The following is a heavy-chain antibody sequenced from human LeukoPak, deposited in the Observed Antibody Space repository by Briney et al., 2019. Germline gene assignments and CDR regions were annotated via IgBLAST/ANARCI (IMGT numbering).Heavy chain of an antibody. CDR2: IYTSGST. V-gene: IGHV4-4*07. CDR1: GGSISSYY. Sequence: SETLSLTCTVSGGSISSYYWSWIRQPPGKGLEWIGRIYTSGSTNYNPSLKSRVTMSVDTSKDQFSLKLSSVTAADTAVYYCAREGLAGQVGDWGQGTLVTVSS. CDR3: AREGLAGQVGD. J-gene: IGHJ4*02. D-gene: IGHD3/OR15-3a*01.